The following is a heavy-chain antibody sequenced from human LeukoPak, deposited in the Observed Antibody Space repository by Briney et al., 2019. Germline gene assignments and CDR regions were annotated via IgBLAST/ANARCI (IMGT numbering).Heavy chain of an antibody. Sequence: GGSLRLSCAASRFTFSSYGMHWVRRAPGKGLEWVAFIRYDGNNKYYADSVKGRFTISRDNSRNTLYLQMNSLRAEDTAVYYCAKTQTKFGGVMMIAFDIWGQGTMVTVSS. CDR2: IRYDGNNK. J-gene: IGHJ3*02. D-gene: IGHD3-16*01. CDR3: AKTQTKFGGVMMIAFDI. CDR1: RFTFSSYG. V-gene: IGHV3-30*02.